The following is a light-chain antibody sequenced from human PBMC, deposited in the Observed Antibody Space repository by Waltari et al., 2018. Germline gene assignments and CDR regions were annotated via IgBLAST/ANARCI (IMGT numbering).Light chain of an antibody. CDR2: DVN. V-gene: IGLV2-14*03. J-gene: IGLJ3*02. CDR3: SSFTRASSWV. CDR1: SSDVGAYNY. Sequence: HSALAQPASVSGPPGQSITISCPGTSSDVGAYNYVSWYQQHPGKAPRLMIYDVNNRPSGVSNRFSGSKSGNTASLTISGLQAEDEADYYCSSFTRASSWVFGGGTKLTV.